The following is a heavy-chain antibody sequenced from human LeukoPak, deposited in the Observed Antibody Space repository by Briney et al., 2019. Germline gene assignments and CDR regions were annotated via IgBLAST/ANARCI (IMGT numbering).Heavy chain of an antibody. CDR3: ARAERWTILIDY. J-gene: IGHJ4*02. V-gene: IGHV4-31*03. D-gene: IGHD3-9*01. Sequence: PSETLSLTCTVSGGSISSGGYYWSWIRQDPGKGLVWIGYIYYSGSTYYNPSLKSRVTISVDTSKNQFSLKLSSVTAADTAVYYCARAERWTILIDYWGQGTLVTVSS. CDR2: IYYSGST. CDR1: GGSISSGGYY.